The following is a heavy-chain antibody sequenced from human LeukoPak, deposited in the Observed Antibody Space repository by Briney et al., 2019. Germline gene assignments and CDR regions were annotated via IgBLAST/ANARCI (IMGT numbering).Heavy chain of an antibody. CDR3: ARDRYCGGDCYSCCVEYFQH. D-gene: IGHD2-21*02. CDR2: IIPIFGTA. V-gene: IGHV1-69*01. Sequence: ASVNVSCKASGGTFSSYAISWVRQAPGQGLEWMGGIIPIFGTANYAQKFLGRVTITADESTSTAYMELSSLRSEDTAVYYCARDRYCGGDCYSCCVEYFQHWGQGTLVTVSS. CDR1: GGTFSSYA. J-gene: IGHJ1*01.